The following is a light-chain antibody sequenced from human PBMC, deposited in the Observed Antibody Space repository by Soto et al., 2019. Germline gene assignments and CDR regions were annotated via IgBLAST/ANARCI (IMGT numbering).Light chain of an antibody. CDR3: HQRSNWLDT. J-gene: IGKJ5*01. CDR2: GAS. V-gene: IGKV3-15*01. CDR1: QSVSSK. Sequence: EIVMTQSPATLSVSPGERATLSCRASQSVSSKLAWYQQKPGQAPRLLIYGASTRATGIPARFSGSGSGTDFTLTISSLEAEDFAVYYCHQRSNWLDTFGQGTRLEI.